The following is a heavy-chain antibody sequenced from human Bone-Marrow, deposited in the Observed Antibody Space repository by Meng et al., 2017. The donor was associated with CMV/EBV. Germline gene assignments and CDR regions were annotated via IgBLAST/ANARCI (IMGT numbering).Heavy chain of an antibody. CDR1: GGTFSSYA. D-gene: IGHD2-2*01. J-gene: IGHJ6*02. V-gene: IGHV1-69*05. CDR3: ARICGSTSCPYYYGMDV. CDR2: IIPIFGTA. Sequence: SVKVSCKASGGTFSSYAISWVRQAPGQGLEWMGGIIPIFGTANYAQKFQGRVTITTDESTSTAYMELSGLRSEDTAVYFCARICGSTSCPYYYGMDVWGQGTTVTVSS.